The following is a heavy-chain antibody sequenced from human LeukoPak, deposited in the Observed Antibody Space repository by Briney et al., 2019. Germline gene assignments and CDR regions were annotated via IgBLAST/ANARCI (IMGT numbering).Heavy chain of an antibody. CDR3: ARDRRYYVSGGKDGFDI. Sequence: ASVKVSCKASGYNFAGHTIHWARQAPGQSLEWMGWINAGNGNTKYSQKFQGRVTTSRDTSASTAYMELSSLRSEDTAVFYCARDRRYYVSGGKDGFDIWGQGTMVTVSS. J-gene: IGHJ3*02. CDR2: INAGNGNT. V-gene: IGHV1-3*01. CDR1: GYNFAGHT. D-gene: IGHD3-10*01.